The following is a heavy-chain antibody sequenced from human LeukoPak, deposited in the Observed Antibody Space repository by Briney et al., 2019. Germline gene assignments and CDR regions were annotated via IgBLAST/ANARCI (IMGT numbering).Heavy chain of an antibody. Sequence: GGSLRLSCAASGFIFNNYWMSWVRQAPGKGLECVANIKQDGSEKYYVDSVKGRFTISRDNAKNSLYLQMNSLRAEDTAVYYCARAHRSRAFDYWGQGTLVTVSS. CDR3: ARAHRSRAFDY. J-gene: IGHJ4*02. CDR1: GFIFNNYW. CDR2: IKQDGSEK. V-gene: IGHV3-7*01. D-gene: IGHD1-14*01.